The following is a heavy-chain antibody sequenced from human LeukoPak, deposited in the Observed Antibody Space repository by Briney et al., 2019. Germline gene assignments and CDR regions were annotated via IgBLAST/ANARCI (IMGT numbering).Heavy chain of an antibody. CDR3: TTHYLFDIVVDY. D-gene: IGHD2-15*01. CDR1: GFTFSNAW. Sequence: GGSLRLSCAASGFTFSNAWMSWVRQAPGKGLEWVGRIKSKTDGGTTDYAAPVKGRFTISRDDSKNTPYLQMNSLKTEDTAVYYCTTHYLFDIVVDYWGQGTLVTVSS. J-gene: IGHJ4*02. CDR2: IKSKTDGGTT. V-gene: IGHV3-15*01.